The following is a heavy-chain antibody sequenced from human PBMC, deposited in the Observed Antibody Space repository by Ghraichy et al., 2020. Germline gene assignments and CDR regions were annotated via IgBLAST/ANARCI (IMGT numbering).Heavy chain of an antibody. J-gene: IGHJ3*01. D-gene: IGHD6-19*01. CDR3: AKVQWLANDAFNF. V-gene: IGHV3-23*01. CDR1: GFTFSNYA. Sequence: GGSLRLSCAASGFTFSNYAMSWVRQAPGKGLDWVSTITGNTGSTYYADSVKGRFTISRDNSKNTLYLQMNTLRADDTAVYYCAKVQWLANDAFNFWGQGTLVTVSP. CDR2: ITGNTGST.